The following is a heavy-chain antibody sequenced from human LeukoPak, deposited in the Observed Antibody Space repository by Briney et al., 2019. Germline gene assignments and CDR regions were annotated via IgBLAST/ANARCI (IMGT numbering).Heavy chain of an antibody. D-gene: IGHD5-12*01. Sequence: ASVKVSCKASGYTFTGYYMHWVRQAPGQGLEWMGWINPISGGTNYAQKFQGWVTVTRDTSISTAYMELSRLRSDDTAVYYCARVHYFVATPVFDYWGQGTLVTVSS. V-gene: IGHV1-2*04. CDR1: GYTFTGYY. J-gene: IGHJ4*02. CDR2: INPISGGT. CDR3: ARVHYFVATPVFDY.